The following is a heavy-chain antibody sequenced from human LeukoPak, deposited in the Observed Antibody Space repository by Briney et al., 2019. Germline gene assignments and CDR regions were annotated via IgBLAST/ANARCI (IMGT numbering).Heavy chain of an antibody. CDR1: GFTFSRYG. CDR3: ARGHWLDSFDY. J-gene: IGHJ4*02. V-gene: IGHV3-7*01. CDR2: IKQDGSEK. D-gene: IGHD6-19*01. Sequence: TGGSLRLSCAASGFTFSRYGMSWVRQALGKGLEWVDNIKQDGSEKYYVDSVKDRFTISRDNANNSLYLQMNSLRAEDTAVYYCARGHWLDSFDYWGQGTLVTVSS.